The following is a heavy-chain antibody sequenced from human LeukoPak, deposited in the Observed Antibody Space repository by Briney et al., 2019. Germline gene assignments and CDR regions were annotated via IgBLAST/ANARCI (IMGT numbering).Heavy chain of an antibody. V-gene: IGHV3-23*01. J-gene: IGHJ3*02. D-gene: IGHD3-22*01. CDR2: ISPGGGTT. CDR3: AKSITMMDAFDI. CDR1: RFAFGSEA. Sequence: PGGSLRLSCAVSRFAFGSEAMSWVRQSPARGLEWVASISPGGGTTYYADYVKGRFTISRDNSKNTLYLQMNSLRAEDTAVYYCAKSITMMDAFDIWGQGTMVTVSS.